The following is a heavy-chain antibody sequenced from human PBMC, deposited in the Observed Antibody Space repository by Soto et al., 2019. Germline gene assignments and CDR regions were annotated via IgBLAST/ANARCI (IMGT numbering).Heavy chain of an antibody. CDR3: AKSAGAYSHQYKAMDV. J-gene: IGHJ6*02. CDR1: APTVSNYG. V-gene: IGHV3-30*18. D-gene: IGHD3-16*01. CDR2: ISYDGSEE. Sequence: GGSLRLSCVGSAPTVSNYGMHWVRQAPGKGLEWVALISYDGSEEYYADSVKGRFTLSRDNSKNNIYLEMNGLRPEDTAVYYCAKSAGAYSHQYKAMDVWGQGSTVTVSS.